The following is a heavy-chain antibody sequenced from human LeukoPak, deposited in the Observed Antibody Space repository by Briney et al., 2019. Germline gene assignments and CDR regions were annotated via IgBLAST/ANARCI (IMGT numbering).Heavy chain of an antibody. Sequence: AGGSLRLSCAASGFTFSSYTMNWVRQAPGKGLEWVSSITSSSSYIYYADSVKGRFTISRDNAKNSLFLQMNSLRAEDTAVYYCARFALKTPPTDWGQGTLVTVSS. CDR2: ITSSSSYI. V-gene: IGHV3-21*01. CDR1: GFTFSSYT. CDR3: ARFALKTPPTD. J-gene: IGHJ4*02.